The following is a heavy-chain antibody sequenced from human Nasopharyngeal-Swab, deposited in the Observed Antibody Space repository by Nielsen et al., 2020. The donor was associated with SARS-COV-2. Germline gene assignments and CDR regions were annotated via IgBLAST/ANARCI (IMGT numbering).Heavy chain of an antibody. Sequence: GESLKISCAASGFTFSSYWMSWVRQAPGKGLEWVANIKQDGSNKYYADSVKGRFTISRDNSKNTLYLQMNSLRAEDTAVYYCARASSSSHYWGQGTLVTVSS. V-gene: IGHV3-7*02. CDR2: IKQDGSNK. CDR3: ARASSSSHY. CDR1: GFTFSSYW. D-gene: IGHD6-6*01. J-gene: IGHJ4*02.